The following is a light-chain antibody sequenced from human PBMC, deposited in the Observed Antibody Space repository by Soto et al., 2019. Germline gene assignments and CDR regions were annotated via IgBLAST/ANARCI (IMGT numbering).Light chain of an antibody. CDR2: DAS. CDR3: QQRSNWPRT. CDR1: QSVSSY. Sequence: EIVLTQSPATLSLSPGERATLSCRASQSVSSYLAWHQQKPGQAPRLLIYDASNRATGIPARFSGSWSGTDFTLTISSLEPEDFAVYYCQQRSNWPRTFGQGTKVEIK. J-gene: IGKJ1*01. V-gene: IGKV3-11*01.